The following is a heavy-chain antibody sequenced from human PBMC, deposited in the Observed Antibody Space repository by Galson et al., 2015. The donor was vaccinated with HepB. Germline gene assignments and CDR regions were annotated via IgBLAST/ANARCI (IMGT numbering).Heavy chain of an antibody. D-gene: IGHD2-15*01. CDR2: IKSKADGGTT. J-gene: IGHJ4*02. V-gene: IGHV3-15*07. Sequence: SLRLSCAASGFTLSIAWMNWVRQAPGKGLEWVGRIKSKADGGTTDYIAPVKDRFINSRDDSKDTLYLQMHSLKTEDTAVYYCTTVMWYGPRCWGQGTLVTVSP. CDR3: TTVMWYGPRC. CDR1: GFTLSIAW.